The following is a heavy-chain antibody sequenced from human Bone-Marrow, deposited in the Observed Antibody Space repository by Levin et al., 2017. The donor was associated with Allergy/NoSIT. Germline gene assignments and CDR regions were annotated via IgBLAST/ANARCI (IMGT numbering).Heavy chain of an antibody. CDR2: LSYDGRNK. V-gene: IGHV3-30*03. CDR1: GFTFTNYG. Sequence: GESLKISCAASGFTFTNYGMHWVRQAPGKGLEWVAYLSYDGRNKYYAESVKGRFTISRDNVKDRLFLQMDSLRTDDTAVYFCARDSGWLQPDTFDIWGQGTMVTVSS. J-gene: IGHJ3*02. D-gene: IGHD5-24*01. CDR3: ARDSGWLQPDTFDI.